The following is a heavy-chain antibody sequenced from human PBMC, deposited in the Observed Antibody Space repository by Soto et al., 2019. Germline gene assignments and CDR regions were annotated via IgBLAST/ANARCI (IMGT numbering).Heavy chain of an antibody. CDR3: AKAPLTSDFWSGYYPLDY. D-gene: IGHD3-3*01. V-gene: IGHV3-23*01. Sequence: PGGSLRLSCAASGFTFSSYAMSWVRQAPGKGLEWVSAISGSGGSTYYADSVKGRFTISRDNSKNTLYLQMNSLRAEDTAVYYCAKAPLTSDFWSGYYPLDYWGQGTLVTVSS. CDR2: ISGSGGST. J-gene: IGHJ4*02. CDR1: GFTFSSYA.